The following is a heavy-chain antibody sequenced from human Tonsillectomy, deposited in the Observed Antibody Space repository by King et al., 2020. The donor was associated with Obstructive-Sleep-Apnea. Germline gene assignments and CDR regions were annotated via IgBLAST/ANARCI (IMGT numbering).Heavy chain of an antibody. D-gene: IGHD2-2*01. CDR1: GFTFSDYY. V-gene: IGHV3-11*01. J-gene: IGHJ4*02. CDR3: ASSSWYFDY. Sequence: VQLVESGGGLVKPGGSLRLSCAASGFTFSDYYMTWIRQAPGKGLEWVSYISSSVSMKYYADSVKGRFSISRDNAKKSLYLQMNSLRAEDTAVYYCASSSWYFDYWGQGTLVTVSS. CDR2: ISSSVSMK.